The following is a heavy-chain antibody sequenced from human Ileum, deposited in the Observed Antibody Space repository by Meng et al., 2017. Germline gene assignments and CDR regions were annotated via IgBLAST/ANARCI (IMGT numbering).Heavy chain of an antibody. CDR3: ALDVRNNWFDP. J-gene: IGHJ5*02. Sequence: QVQLLESGGGAAQPGRSLRLSCATFGVTFSSHGMHWVRQAPGKGLEWVAVISHDGSQRYYGDSVKGRFTITRDNTKNTLYLQMDSLRGEDTAVYYCALDVRNNWFDPWGQGTLVTVSS. CDR2: ISHDGSQR. V-gene: IGHV3-30*03. CDR1: GVTFSSHG. D-gene: IGHD3-10*01.